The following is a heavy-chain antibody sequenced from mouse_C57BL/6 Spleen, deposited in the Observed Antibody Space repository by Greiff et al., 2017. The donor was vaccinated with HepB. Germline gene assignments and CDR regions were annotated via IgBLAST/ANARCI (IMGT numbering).Heavy chain of an antibody. CDR2: IHPNSGST. CDR1: GYTFTSYW. D-gene: IGHD4-1*02. J-gene: IGHJ2*01. V-gene: IGHV1-64*01. CDR3: ARSPTGTWGDFDY. Sequence: QVQLQQPGAELVKPGASVKLSCKASGYTFTSYWMHWVKQRPGQGLEWIGMIHPNSGSTNNNEKFKSKATLTVDKSDSTAYMQLSSLTSEDSAVYDCARSPTGTWGDFDYWGQGTTLTVSS.